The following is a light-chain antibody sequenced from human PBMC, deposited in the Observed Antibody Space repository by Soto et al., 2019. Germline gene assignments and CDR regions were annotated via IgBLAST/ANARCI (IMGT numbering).Light chain of an antibody. CDR2: AAS. V-gene: IGKV1-5*01. CDR3: QQFSSYST. CDR1: QSIDNW. Sequence: DIQMTQSPSTLSASVGDRVTITCRASQSIDNWLAWYQQKPGKAPKLLIYAASTLETGVPSRFSGRGSGTEFTLTIKSLQPDDFATYYCQQFSSYSTFGQGTKVKVK. J-gene: IGKJ1*01.